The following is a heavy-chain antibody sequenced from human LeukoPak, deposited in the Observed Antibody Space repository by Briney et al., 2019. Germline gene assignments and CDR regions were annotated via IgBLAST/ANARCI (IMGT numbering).Heavy chain of an antibody. CDR3: ASRYHGYGDVKRTYYYYGMDV. J-gene: IGHJ6*02. V-gene: IGHV1-69*13. Sequence: SVKVSCKASGGTFSSYAISWVRQAPGQGLEWMGGIIPIFGTANYAQKFQGRVTITADESTSTAYMELSSLRSEDTAVYYCASRYHGYGDVKRTYYYYGMDVWGLGTTVTVSS. CDR1: GGTFSSYA. CDR2: IIPIFGTA. D-gene: IGHD4-17*01.